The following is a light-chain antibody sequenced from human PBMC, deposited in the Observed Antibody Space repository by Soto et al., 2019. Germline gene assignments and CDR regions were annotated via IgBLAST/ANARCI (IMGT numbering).Light chain of an antibody. J-gene: IGLJ2*01. CDR1: SGDVGTYNY. V-gene: IGLV2-14*03. CDR3: SSYTSSSTLL. CDR2: DVS. Sequence: QSALTQHASVSGSPGQSITISCTGTSGDVGTYNYVSWYQHHPGKAPKLMIYDVSNRPLGVSNRFSGSKSGNTASLTISGLQAEDEADYYCSSYTSSSTLLFGGGTKVTVL.